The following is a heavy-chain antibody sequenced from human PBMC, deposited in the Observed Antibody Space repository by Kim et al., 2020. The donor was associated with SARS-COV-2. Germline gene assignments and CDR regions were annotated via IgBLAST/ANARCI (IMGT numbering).Heavy chain of an antibody. D-gene: IGHD3-10*01. CDR3: ARVYSAKTNMVRGNLVRSSPRYFDY. CDR2: ISSSGSTI. J-gene: IGHJ4*02. V-gene: IGHV3-11*01. Sequence: GGSLRLSCAASGFTFSDYYMSWIRQAPGKGLEWVSYISSSGSTIYYADSVKGRFTISRDNAKNSLYLQMNSLRAEDTAVYYCARVYSAKTNMVRGNLVRSSPRYFDYWGQGTLVTVSS. CDR1: GFTFSDYY.